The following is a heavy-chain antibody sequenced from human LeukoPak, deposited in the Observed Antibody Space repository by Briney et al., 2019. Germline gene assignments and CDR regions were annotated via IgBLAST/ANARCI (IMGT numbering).Heavy chain of an antibody. CDR2: INHSGST. CDR3: ARRMGKYRSSTSCYVGYYYYYYGMDV. Sequence: SETLSLTCAVYGGSFSGYYWSWIRQPPGKGLEWIGEINHSGSTNYNPSLKSRVTISVDTSKNQFSLKLSSVTAADTAVYYCARRMGKYRSSTSCYVGYYYYYYGMDVWGQGTTVTVSS. V-gene: IGHV4-34*01. J-gene: IGHJ6*02. D-gene: IGHD2-2*01. CDR1: GGSFSGYY.